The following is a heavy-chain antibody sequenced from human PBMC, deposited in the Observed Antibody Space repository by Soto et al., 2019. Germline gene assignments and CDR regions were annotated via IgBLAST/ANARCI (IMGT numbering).Heavy chain of an antibody. CDR2: IYHSGST. J-gene: IGHJ5*02. CDR1: GGSISSSNW. Sequence: PSETLSLTCAVSGGSISSSNWWSWVRQPPGKGLEWIGEIYHSGSTNYNPSLKSRVTISVDKSKNQFSLKLSSVTAADTAVYYCARGDYDVWSGSSWGINWFEPWGQGTLGTV. D-gene: IGHD3-3*01. CDR3: ARGDYDVWSGSSWGINWFEP. V-gene: IGHV4-4*02.